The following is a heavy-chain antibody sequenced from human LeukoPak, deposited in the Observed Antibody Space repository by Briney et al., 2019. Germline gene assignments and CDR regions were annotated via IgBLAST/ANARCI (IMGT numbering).Heavy chain of an antibody. Sequence: KPSETLSLTCSVSGGSISSYYWSWIRQPLGKGLEWIGYIYYSGSTNYNPSLKSRVTISVDTSKNQFSLKLSSVTAADTAVYYCARFSSPRQNYGDYDYFDYWGQGTLVTVS. CDR2: IYYSGST. D-gene: IGHD4-17*01. V-gene: IGHV4-59*01. CDR3: ARFSSPRQNYGDYDYFDY. CDR1: GGSISSYY. J-gene: IGHJ4*02.